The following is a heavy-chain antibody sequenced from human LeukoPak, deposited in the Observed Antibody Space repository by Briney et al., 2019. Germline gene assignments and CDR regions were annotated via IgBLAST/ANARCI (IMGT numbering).Heavy chain of an antibody. CDR1: GGSFSGYY. J-gene: IGHJ4*02. Sequence: SETLSLTCAVYGGSFSGYYWSWIRQPPGKGLEWIGEINHSGSTNYNPSLKSRVTISVDTSKNQFSLKLSSVTAADTAVYYCAGLGIAARLGNFDYWGQATLVTVSS. CDR2: INHSGST. D-gene: IGHD6-6*01. V-gene: IGHV4-34*01. CDR3: AGLGIAARLGNFDY.